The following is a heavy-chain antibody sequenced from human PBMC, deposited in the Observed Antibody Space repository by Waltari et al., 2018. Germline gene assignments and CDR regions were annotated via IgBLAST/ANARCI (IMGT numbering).Heavy chain of an antibody. CDR3: ATDLSHGTIFLPDY. Sequence: ELSMHWVRQAPGKGLEWMGGFDPEDGETIYAQKFQGRVTMTEDTSTDTAYMELSSLRSEDTAVYYCATDLSHGTIFLPDYWGQGTLVTVSS. CDR1: ELS. J-gene: IGHJ4*02. D-gene: IGHD3-10*02. V-gene: IGHV1-24*01. CDR2: FDPEDGET.